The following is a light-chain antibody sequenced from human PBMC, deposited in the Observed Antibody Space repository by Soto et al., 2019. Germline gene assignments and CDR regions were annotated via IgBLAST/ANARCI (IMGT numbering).Light chain of an antibody. CDR2: GAS. CDR1: QSVGDN. Sequence: EIVMTQSPATLSVSPGEGATFSCRASQSVGDNLAWYQRRPGQAPRLLIYGASNRATGIPARFRGSGSGTEFTLTISSLQSEDFAVYYCQQYNDWPPMYTFGQGTKLEIK. V-gene: IGKV3-15*01. CDR3: QQYNDWPPMYT. J-gene: IGKJ2*01.